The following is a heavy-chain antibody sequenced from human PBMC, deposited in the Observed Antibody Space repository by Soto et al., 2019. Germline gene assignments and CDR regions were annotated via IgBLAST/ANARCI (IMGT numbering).Heavy chain of an antibody. CDR1: GFTFSSYA. V-gene: IGHV3-30-3*01. CDR3: AREGYYYDGGPYYYYGMDV. CDR2: ISYDGSNK. J-gene: IGHJ6*02. Sequence: PGGSLRLSCAASGFTFSSYAMHWVRQAPGKGLEWVAVISYDGSNKYYADSVKGRFTISRDNSKNTLYLQMNSLRAEDTAVYYCAREGYYYDGGPYYYYGMDVWGQGTTVTVSS. D-gene: IGHD3-22*01.